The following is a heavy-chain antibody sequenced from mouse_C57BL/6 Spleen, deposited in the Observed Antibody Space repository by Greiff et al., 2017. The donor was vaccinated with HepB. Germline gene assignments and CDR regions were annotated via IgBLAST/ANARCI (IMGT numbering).Heavy chain of an antibody. CDR3: ARRDTTVVGGYFDY. CDR1: GFTFSSYG. CDR2: ISSGGSYT. V-gene: IGHV5-6*01. J-gene: IGHJ2*01. Sequence: EVQLVESGGDLVKPGGSLKLSCAASGFTFSSYGMSWVRQTPDKRLEWVATISSGGSYTYYPDSVKGRFTISRDNAKNTLYLQMSSLKSEDTAMYYCARRDTTVVGGYFDYWGQGTTLTVSS. D-gene: IGHD1-1*01.